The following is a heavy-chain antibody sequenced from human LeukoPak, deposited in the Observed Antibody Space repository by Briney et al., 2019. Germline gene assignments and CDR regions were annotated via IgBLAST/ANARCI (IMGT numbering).Heavy chain of an antibody. J-gene: IGHJ4*02. CDR1: GFTFSSYA. Sequence: GGSLRLSCAPSGFTFSSYAMHWVRQAPGKGLEYVSAISSHGGSTYYANSVKGRFTISRDNSKNTLYLQMGSLRAEDTAVYYCARERGAGLSSSWVDYWGQGTLVTVSS. V-gene: IGHV3-64*01. CDR3: ARERGAGLSSSWVDY. D-gene: IGHD6-13*01. CDR2: ISSHGGST.